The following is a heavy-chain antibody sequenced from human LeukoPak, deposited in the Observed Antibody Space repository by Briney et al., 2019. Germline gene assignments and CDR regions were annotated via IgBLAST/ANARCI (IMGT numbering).Heavy chain of an antibody. J-gene: IGHJ4*02. D-gene: IGHD3-22*01. V-gene: IGHV3-30*18. CDR3: AKDLFYYDKGGFDY. CDR1: GFTFSSYD. CDR2: ISYDGSNK. Sequence: PGRSLRLSCAASGFTFSSYDLHWVRQAPDKGLEWVAFISYDGSNKFYGDSVKGRFTISRDNSKNTLYLQMNSLRTEDTAVYYCAKDLFYYDKGGFDYWGQGTLVTVSS.